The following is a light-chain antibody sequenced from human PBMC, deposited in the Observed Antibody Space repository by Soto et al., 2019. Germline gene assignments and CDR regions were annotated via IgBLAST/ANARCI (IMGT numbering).Light chain of an antibody. J-gene: IGKJ1*01. CDR2: GAS. Sequence: EIVLTQSPGTLPLSPGERAALSCRASQNVSSSYLAWYQQKPGQAPRLLFYGASSRATGIPDRFSGSGSGTDFTLTISRLEPEDFAVYYCQQYGSSPWTFGQGTKVDIK. CDR1: QNVSSSY. V-gene: IGKV3-20*01. CDR3: QQYGSSPWT.